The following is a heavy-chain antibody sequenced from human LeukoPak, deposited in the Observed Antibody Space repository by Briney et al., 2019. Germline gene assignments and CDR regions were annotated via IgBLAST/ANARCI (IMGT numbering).Heavy chain of an antibody. CDR3: ARDSTRAGLNYPPAADY. D-gene: IGHD1-7*01. Sequence: ASVKVSCKASGYTFTGYYMHWVRQAPGQGLEWMGWINPNSGGTNYAQKFQGRVTMTRDTSINTAYMELSRLISDDTAVYYCARDSTRAGLNYPPAADYWGQGTLVTVSS. V-gene: IGHV1-2*02. CDR2: INPNSGGT. CDR1: GYTFTGYY. J-gene: IGHJ4*02.